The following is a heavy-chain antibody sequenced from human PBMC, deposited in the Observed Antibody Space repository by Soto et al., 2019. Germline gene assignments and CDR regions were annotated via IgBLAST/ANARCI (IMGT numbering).Heavy chain of an antibody. CDR1: GFTFSDYA. J-gene: IGHJ4*02. Sequence: GGSLRLSCAASGFTFSDYALNWVRQAPGEGLEWISYISSSSSTIYFADSLKGRFTISRDNAKNSLYLQMNSLRDEDTAVYYCASTLQYCTSTSCYRWGRFDYWGQGTLVTVSS. CDR2: ISSSSSTI. D-gene: IGHD2-2*01. V-gene: IGHV3-48*02. CDR3: ASTLQYCTSTSCYRWGRFDY.